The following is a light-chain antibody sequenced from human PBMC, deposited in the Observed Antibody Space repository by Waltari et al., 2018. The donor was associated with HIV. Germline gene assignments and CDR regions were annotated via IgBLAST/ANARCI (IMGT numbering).Light chain of an antibody. V-gene: IGLV1-51*01. Sequence: QSVLTQPPSVSAAPGQKVTISCSGSSSNIGNNYVSWYQQLPGTAPKLFIYDNNKRPSGIPDRFSGSKSGTSATLGITGLQTGDEADYYCGTWDSSLSAWVFGGGTKLTVL. CDR1: SSNIGNNY. CDR2: DNN. J-gene: IGLJ3*02. CDR3: GTWDSSLSAWV.